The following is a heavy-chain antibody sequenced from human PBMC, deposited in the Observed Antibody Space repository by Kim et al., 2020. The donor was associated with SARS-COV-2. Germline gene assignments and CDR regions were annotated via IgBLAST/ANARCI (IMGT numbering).Heavy chain of an antibody. CDR3: ARALMIPPRYYYYYGMDV. D-gene: IGHD3-22*01. CDR2: IIPIFGTA. Sequence: ASVKVSCKASGGTFSSYAISWVRQAPGQGLEWMGGIIPIFGTANYAQKFQGRVTITADESTSTAYMELSSLRSEDTAVYYCARALMIPPRYYYYYGMDVWGQGTTVTVSS. CDR1: GGTFSSYA. J-gene: IGHJ6*02. V-gene: IGHV1-69*13.